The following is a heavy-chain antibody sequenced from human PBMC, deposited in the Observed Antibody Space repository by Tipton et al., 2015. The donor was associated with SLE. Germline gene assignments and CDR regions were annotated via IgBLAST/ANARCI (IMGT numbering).Heavy chain of an antibody. CDR3: VRRGGNHYY. D-gene: IGHD1-14*01. V-gene: IGHV4-39*07. CDR1: GDSITRSTYY. CDR2: IYYTGST. Sequence: TLSLTCSVSGDSITRSTYYWGWIRQPPGKGLEWIASIYYTGSTYYSLSLKRRVTMSVDTSKNPFSLNLNSVTAADTAVYYCVRRGGNHYYWGPGALVTVSS. J-gene: IGHJ4*02.